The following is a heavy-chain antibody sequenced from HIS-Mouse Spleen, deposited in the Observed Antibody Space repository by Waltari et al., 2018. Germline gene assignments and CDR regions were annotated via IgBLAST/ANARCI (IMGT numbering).Heavy chain of an antibody. V-gene: IGHV4-39*07. CDR1: GGSISSSSYY. CDR2: IYYSGST. CDR3: GFLEWFDAFDI. Sequence: QLQLQESGPGLVKPSETLSLTCTVSGGSISSSSYYWGWIRQPPGKGREWIGSIYYSGSTYYNPSLKSRVTISVDTSKNQFSLKLSSVTAAASPRSPTGFLEWFDAFDIWGQGTMVTVSS. D-gene: IGHD3-3*01. J-gene: IGHJ3*02.